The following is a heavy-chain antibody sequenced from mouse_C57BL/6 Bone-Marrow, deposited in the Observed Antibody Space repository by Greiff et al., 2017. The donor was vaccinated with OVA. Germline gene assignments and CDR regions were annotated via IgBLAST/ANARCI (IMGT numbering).Heavy chain of an antibody. V-gene: IGHV1-76*01. Sequence: QVQLQQSGAELVRPGASVKLSCKASGYTFTDYYINWVKQRPGQGLEWIARIYPGDGDTNYNGKFKGKATLTADKSSSTAYMQLSSLTSEDSAVYFCARRLFYYAMDYWGQGTSVTVSS. CDR3: ARRLFYYAMDY. CDR1: GYTFTDYY. CDR2: IYPGDGDT. J-gene: IGHJ4*01. D-gene: IGHD1-1*02.